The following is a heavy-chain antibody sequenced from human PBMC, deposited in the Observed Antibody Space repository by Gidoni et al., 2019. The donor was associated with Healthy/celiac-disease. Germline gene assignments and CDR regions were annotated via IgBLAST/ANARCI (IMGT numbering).Heavy chain of an antibody. D-gene: IGHD3-16*02. V-gene: IGHV4-61*01. CDR1: GGSVSSGSYY. Sequence: QVQLQESGPGLVKPSETLSLTCTVPGGSVSSGSYYWSWIRQPPGKGLEWIGYIYYSGSTNYNPSLKSRVTISVDTSKNQFSLKLSSVTAADTAVYYCARGPYYDYVWGSYRSLGYFDYWGQGTLVTVSS. CDR2: IYYSGST. J-gene: IGHJ4*02. CDR3: ARGPYYDYVWGSYRSLGYFDY.